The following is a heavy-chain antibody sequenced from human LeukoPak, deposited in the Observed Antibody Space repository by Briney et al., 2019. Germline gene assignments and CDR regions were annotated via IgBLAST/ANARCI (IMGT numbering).Heavy chain of an antibody. CDR1: GFTFSSYT. CDR3: ARSANFAAGYYIDY. V-gene: IGHV3-21*01. Sequence: GRSLRLSCAASGFTFSSYTMNWVRQAPGKGLEWVSSISGSSRHKYYADSVKGRFTISRDNAKNSLYLQMNSLRAEATAVYYCARSANFAAGYYIDYWGQGTLVTVSS. CDR2: ISGSSRHK. J-gene: IGHJ4*02. D-gene: IGHD6-13*01.